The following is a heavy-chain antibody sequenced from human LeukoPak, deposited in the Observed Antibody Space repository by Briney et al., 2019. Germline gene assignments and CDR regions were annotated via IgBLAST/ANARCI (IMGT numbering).Heavy chain of an antibody. D-gene: IGHD4-17*01. CDR2: IYYSGST. Sequence: PSETLSLACTVSGGSISSSSYYWGWIRQPPGKGLEWIGSIYYSGSTYYNPSLKSRVTISVDTSKNQFSLKLSSVTAADTAVYYCARQEAVTDAFDIWGQGTMVTVSS. J-gene: IGHJ3*02. CDR1: GGSISSSSYY. V-gene: IGHV4-39*01. CDR3: ARQEAVTDAFDI.